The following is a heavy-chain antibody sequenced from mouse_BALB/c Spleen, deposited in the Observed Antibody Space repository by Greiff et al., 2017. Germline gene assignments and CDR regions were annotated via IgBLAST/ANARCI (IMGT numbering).Heavy chain of an antibody. CDR3: ATYDSYFDY. J-gene: IGHJ2*01. CDR1: GYSITSGYY. V-gene: IGHV3-6*02. CDR2: ISYDGSN. D-gene: IGHD2-3*01. Sequence: EVKLMESGPGLVKPSQSLSLTCSVTGYSITSGYYWNWIRQFPGNKLEWMGYISYDGSNNYNPSLKNRISITRDTSKNQFFLKLNSVTTEDTATYYCATYDSYFDYWGQGTTLTVSS.